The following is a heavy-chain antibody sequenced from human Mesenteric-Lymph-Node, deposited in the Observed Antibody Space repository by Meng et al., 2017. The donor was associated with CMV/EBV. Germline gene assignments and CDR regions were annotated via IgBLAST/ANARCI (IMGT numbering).Heavy chain of an antibody. CDR3: ARKSSASGWFPDY. CDR2: ISGSGVTT. D-gene: IGHD6-19*01. CDR1: GFTVSSNY. V-gene: IGHV3-53*01. Sequence: GESLKISCAASGFTVSSNYMSWVRQAPGKGLEWVSVISGSGVTTHYADSVKGRFTISRDNSKNMVFLQMNSLRVEDTAIYYCARKSSASGWFPDYWGQGTRVTVSS. J-gene: IGHJ4*02.